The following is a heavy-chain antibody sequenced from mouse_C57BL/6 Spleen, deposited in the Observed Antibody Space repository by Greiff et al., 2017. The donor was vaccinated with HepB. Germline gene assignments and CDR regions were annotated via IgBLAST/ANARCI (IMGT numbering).Heavy chain of an antibody. V-gene: IGHV5-6*01. Sequence: EVQGVESGGDLVKPGGSLKLSCAASGFTFSSYGMSWVRQTPDKRLEWVATISSGGSYTYYPDSVKGRFTISRDNAKNTLYLQMSSLKSEDTAMYYCARHSSTVRSAMDYWGQGTSVTVSS. CDR3: ARHSSTVRSAMDY. CDR1: GFTFSSYG. J-gene: IGHJ4*01. D-gene: IGHD1-1*01. CDR2: ISSGGSYT.